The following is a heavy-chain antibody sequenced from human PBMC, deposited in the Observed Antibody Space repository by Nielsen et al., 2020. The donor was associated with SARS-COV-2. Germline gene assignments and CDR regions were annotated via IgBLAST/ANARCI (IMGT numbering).Heavy chain of an antibody. V-gene: IGHV3-74*01. D-gene: IGHD3-9*01. J-gene: IGHJ6*02. CDR1: GFTFSRYW. CDR3: ANLVTSPNYGMDV. Sequence: GESLKISCAASGFTFSRYWMHWVRQAPGKGLEWVSRSSSDGSSTFYVDSVKGRFTISRDNAKNSLYLQMNSLRAEDAALYYCANLVTSPNYGMDVWGQGTTVTVSS. CDR2: SSSDGSST.